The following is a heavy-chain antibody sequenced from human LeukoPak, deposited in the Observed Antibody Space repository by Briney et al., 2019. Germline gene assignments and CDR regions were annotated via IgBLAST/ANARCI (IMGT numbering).Heavy chain of an antibody. CDR1: GYTFTSYD. Sequence: ASVKVSCKASGYTFTSYDINWVRQATGQGLEWMGWMNPNSGNTGYAQKFQGRVTMTRNTSISTAYMELSSLRSEDTAVYYCAKGIAAAGTSDPWGQGTLVTVS. CDR2: MNPNSGNT. J-gene: IGHJ5*02. D-gene: IGHD6-13*01. CDR3: AKGIAAAGTSDP. V-gene: IGHV1-8*01.